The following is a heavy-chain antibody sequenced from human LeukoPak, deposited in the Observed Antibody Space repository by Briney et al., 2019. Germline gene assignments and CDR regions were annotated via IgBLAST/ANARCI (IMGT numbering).Heavy chain of an antibody. J-gene: IGHJ4*02. Sequence: AGGSLRLSCAASGFTFSSYWVHWVRQAPGKGLEWVARINSDGSTINHADSVRGRFTISRDNAENTLYLQVSSLRAEDTAIYFCARAAYYRFDYWGQGTLVTVSS. CDR1: GFTFSSYW. CDR2: INSDGSTI. D-gene: IGHD1-26*01. CDR3: ARAAYYRFDY. V-gene: IGHV3-74*01.